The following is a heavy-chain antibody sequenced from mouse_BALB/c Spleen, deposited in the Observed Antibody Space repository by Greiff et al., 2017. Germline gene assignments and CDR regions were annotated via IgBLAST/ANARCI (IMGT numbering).Heavy chain of an antibody. V-gene: IGHV1-15*01. CDR2: IDPETGGT. CDR3: TRSYYGSSYWYLDV. Sequence: VQLQQSGAELVRPGASVTLSCKASGYTFTDYEMHWVKQTPVHGLEWIGAIDPETGGTAYNQKFKGKATLTADKSSSTAYMELRSLASEDSAVYYCTRSYYGSSYWYLDVWGAGTTVTVSS. J-gene: IGHJ1*01. D-gene: IGHD1-1*01. CDR1: GYTFTDYE.